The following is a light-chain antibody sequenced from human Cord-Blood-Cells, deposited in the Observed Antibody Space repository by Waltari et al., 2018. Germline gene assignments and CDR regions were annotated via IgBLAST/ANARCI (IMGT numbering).Light chain of an antibody. CDR2: LNSDGSH. V-gene: IGLV4-69*01. CDR1: RGHSSYA. J-gene: IGLJ3*02. CDR3: QTWGTGIGV. Sequence: QLVLTQSPSASASLGASVKLTCHLSRGHSSYAIARHQQQPEKGPRYLMKLNSDGSHSKGDGIPDRFSGSSSGAERYLTISSLQSEDEADYYCQTWGTGIGVFGGGTKLTVL.